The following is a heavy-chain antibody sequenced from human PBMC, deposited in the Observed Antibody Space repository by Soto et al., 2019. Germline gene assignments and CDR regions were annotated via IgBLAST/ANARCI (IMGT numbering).Heavy chain of an antibody. CDR3: ARVRMFTGQSSTIAGVVNYFDY. J-gene: IGHJ4*02. D-gene: IGHD1-1*01. CDR1: GGTSHRHA. V-gene: IGHV1-69*01. CDR2: FVPMFGAP. Sequence: QVQLVQSGAEVRKPGSSVKVSCTVSGGTSHRHAFSWVRQAPGHGFEWMGVFVPMFGAPTYADKFQDRVIITADEYTTTVHMELTSLRSEDTAVYFWARVRMFTGQSSTIAGVVNYFDYWGQGTLVTVSS.